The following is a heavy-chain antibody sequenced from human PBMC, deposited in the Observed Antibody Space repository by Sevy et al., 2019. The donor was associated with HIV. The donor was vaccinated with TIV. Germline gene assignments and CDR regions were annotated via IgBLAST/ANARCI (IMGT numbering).Heavy chain of an antibody. V-gene: IGHV3-15*01. CDR2: IKSKTEGATR. Sequence: GGSLRLSCAASRFTFSNAWMSWVRQAPGKGLEWVGRIKSKTEGATRYFAAPVKGRLLISRDDSRNTVYLQMNSLKTEDTAVYYCTAGVGASDFDYWGHGTLVTVSS. J-gene: IGHJ4*01. CDR1: RFTFSNAW. CDR3: TAGVGASDFDY. D-gene: IGHD1-26*01.